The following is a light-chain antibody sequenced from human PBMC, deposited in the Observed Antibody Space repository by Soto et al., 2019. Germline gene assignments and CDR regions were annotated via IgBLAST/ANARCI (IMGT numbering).Light chain of an antibody. V-gene: IGLV2-8*01. Sequence: QSALTQPPSASESPGQSVTISCTGTSSDVGGYNYVSWYQQHPGKAPKLIIYEVSKRPSGVPDRFSGSKSGNTASLTVSGLQAEDEGDYYCSAYAGSSYVFGTGTKVTVL. CDR3: SAYAGSSYV. CDR1: SSDVGGYNY. CDR2: EVS. J-gene: IGLJ1*01.